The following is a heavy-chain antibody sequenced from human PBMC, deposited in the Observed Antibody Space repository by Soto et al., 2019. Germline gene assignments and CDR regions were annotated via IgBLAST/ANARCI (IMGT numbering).Heavy chain of an antibody. CDR2: MNTNTNST. CDR3: AREVVEVVETTSLWFDP. Sequence: QVQLVQSGAEAKRPGASVKVSCKASGYTFTTHDIHWVQQAPGQGLEWMGWMNTNTNSTDCAQKFQGRVTLTWNTSISTAYLELRRLKFDDTAVYYCAREVVEVVETTSLWFDPWGQGTLVTVSS. J-gene: IGHJ5*02. D-gene: IGHD2-15*01. CDR1: GYTFTTHD. V-gene: IGHV1-8*01.